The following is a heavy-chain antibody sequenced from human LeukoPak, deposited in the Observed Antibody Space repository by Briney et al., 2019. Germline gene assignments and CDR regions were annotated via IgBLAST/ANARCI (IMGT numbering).Heavy chain of an antibody. D-gene: IGHD3-22*01. CDR1: GFSFSGYA. CDR2: ISYNGGRK. V-gene: IGHV3-30*04. Sequence: PGGSLRLSCVAFGFSFSGYAIHWVRQAPGKGLEWVALISYNGGRKDYADSVKGRFTIDRDNSKNTVYLQMNSLRPDDTAIYFCARQEARNYYYEGLDYWGQGNLVTVSS. CDR3: ARQEARNYYYEGLDY. J-gene: IGHJ4*02.